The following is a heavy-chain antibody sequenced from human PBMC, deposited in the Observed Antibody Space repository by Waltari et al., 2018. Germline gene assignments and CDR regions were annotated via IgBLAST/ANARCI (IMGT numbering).Heavy chain of an antibody. CDR3: ARGARRTTVTTGCWYFDL. V-gene: IGHV3-74*01. CDR2: SNSDGIST. D-gene: IGHD4-17*01. CDR1: GFPYSMYW. Sequence: EVQLVESGGGLVQPGGSLRLSCAASGFPYSMYWMHWVRQAPGKGRVWVSRSNSDGISTSYADSVKGRFTISKDNAKNTVYLQMNSLRAEDTAIYYCARGARRTTVTTGCWYFDLWGRGTLVTVSS. J-gene: IGHJ2*01.